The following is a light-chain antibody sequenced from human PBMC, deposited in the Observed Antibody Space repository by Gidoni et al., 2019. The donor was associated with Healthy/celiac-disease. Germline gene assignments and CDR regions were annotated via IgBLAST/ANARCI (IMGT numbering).Light chain of an antibody. Sequence: DIQMTQSPSSLSASVGDRVTITCRASQSISSYLNWYQQKPGKAPKLLSYAASSLQSGVPSRFSGSGSGTDFTLTISSLQPEDFATYYYQQSYSTPYTFGQGTKLEIK. CDR3: QQSYSTPYT. CDR1: QSISSY. J-gene: IGKJ2*01. V-gene: IGKV1-39*01. CDR2: AAS.